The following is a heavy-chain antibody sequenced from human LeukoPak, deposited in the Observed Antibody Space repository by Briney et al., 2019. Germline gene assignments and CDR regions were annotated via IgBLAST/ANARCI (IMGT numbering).Heavy chain of an antibody. CDR3: AGGYSSIFWFDP. J-gene: IGHJ5*02. CDR2: INPSGGST. D-gene: IGHD5-18*01. CDR1: GYTFTSYY. V-gene: IGHV1-46*01. Sequence: GASVKVSCKASGYTFTSYYMHWVRQAPGQGLEWMGIINPSGGSTSYAQKFQGRVTMTRDTSTSTVYMELSSLRSEDTAVHYCAGGYSSIFWFDPWGQGTLVTVSS.